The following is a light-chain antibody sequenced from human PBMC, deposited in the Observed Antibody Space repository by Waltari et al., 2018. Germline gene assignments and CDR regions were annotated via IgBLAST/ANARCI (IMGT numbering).Light chain of an antibody. Sequence: SYVLTQPPSVSVAPGQTARITCGGNDIASKSVHWNQQKPGQAPVVVVYDDTDRPSGIPGRFSGSNSGNTATLIISRVEAGDEADYYCQVWDSGSHHVLVGGGTKLTVL. V-gene: IGLV3-21*02. J-gene: IGLJ2*01. CDR3: QVWDSGSHHVL. CDR1: DIASKS. CDR2: DDT.